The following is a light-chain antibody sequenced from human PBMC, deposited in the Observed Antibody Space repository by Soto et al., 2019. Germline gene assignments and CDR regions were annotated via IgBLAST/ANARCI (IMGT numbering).Light chain of an antibody. CDR1: QSIGDL. CDR2: KAS. V-gene: IGKV1-5*03. Sequence: DIQMTQSPSTLSASVEDRVTITCRASQSIGDLLAWYQQKPGEAPKLLIYKASYLESGVPSRFSGSGSGTEFTLTISSLQPEDLATYYCQQYNSYTFSFGPGTKVDIK. CDR3: QQYNSYTFS. J-gene: IGKJ3*01.